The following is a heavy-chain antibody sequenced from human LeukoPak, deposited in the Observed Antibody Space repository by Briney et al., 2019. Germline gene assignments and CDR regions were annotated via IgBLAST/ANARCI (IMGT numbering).Heavy chain of an antibody. V-gene: IGHV3-21*01. CDR3: ASAPVGAPSALDY. J-gene: IGHJ4*02. CDR1: GFTFSGSA. CDR2: ISSSSSYI. Sequence: PGGSLKLSCAASGFTFSGSAMHWVRQAPGKGLEWVSSISSSSSYIYYADSVKGRFTISRDNAKNSLYLQMNSLRAEDTAVYYCASAPVGAPSALDYWGQGTLATVSS. D-gene: IGHD1-26*01.